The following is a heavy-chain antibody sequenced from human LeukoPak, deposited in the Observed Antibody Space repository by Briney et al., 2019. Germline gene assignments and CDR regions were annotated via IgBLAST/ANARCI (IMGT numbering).Heavy chain of an antibody. V-gene: IGHV3-30*04. Sequence: GRSLRLSCAASGFTFSAYVMHWVRQAPGKGLECVAVIPNDGNEKYYADSVKGRFSISRDNSKNTLYLQMSSLRTEDTAVYYCVRDGGYTGGWTYGAGDYWGQGNLVTVSS. J-gene: IGHJ4*01. CDR3: VRDGGYTGGWTYGAGDY. CDR1: GFTFSAYV. CDR2: IPNDGNEK. D-gene: IGHD2-8*02.